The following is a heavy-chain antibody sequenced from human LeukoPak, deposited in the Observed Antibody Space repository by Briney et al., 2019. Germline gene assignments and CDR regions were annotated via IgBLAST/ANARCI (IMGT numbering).Heavy chain of an antibody. CDR2: ISSSGSTI. CDR1: GFTFSDYY. V-gene: IGHV3-11*01. J-gene: IGHJ6*03. CDR3: ARHGSSTAHYYYMDV. Sequence: GGSLRLSCAASGFTFSDYYMSWIRQAPGKGLGWVSHISSSGSTIYYADSVKGRFTISGDNAKNSLYLQMNSLRAEDTAVYYCARHGSSTAHYYYMDVWGKGTTVTVSS. D-gene: IGHD2-2*01.